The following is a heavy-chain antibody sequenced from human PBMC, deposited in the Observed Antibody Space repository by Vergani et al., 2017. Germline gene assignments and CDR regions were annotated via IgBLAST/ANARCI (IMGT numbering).Heavy chain of an antibody. CDR1: GFSFNSYW. J-gene: IGHJ6*03. CDR2: IKSDGSIT. V-gene: IGHV3-74*03. D-gene: IGHD2-8*01. Sequence: DVHLAESGGGFFQPGGSLRLSCSASGFSFNSYWMHWVRQVPGKGLLWVSRIKSDGSITAYADSVKGRSTISRDNAQNTLYLQMNSLRVEDTGVYYCARSGYCAHGVCYMTYYYYMDVWGKGTAVTVSS. CDR3: ARSGYCAHGVCYMTYYYYMDV.